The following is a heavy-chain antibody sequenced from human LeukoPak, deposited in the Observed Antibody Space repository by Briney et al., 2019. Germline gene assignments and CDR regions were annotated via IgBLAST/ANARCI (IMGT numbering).Heavy chain of an antibody. V-gene: IGHV4-39*07. Sequence: SETLSLTCTVSGDSISNINYYWGWIRQPPGKGLEWIASIHYSGITSYTPSLKSRVTISVDTSKDQFSLKLTSVTAADTAVYYCARAGSSSSLSLHWFDPWGQGTLVTVSS. J-gene: IGHJ5*02. CDR2: IHYSGIT. D-gene: IGHD6-6*01. CDR3: ARAGSSSSLSLHWFDP. CDR1: GDSISNINYY.